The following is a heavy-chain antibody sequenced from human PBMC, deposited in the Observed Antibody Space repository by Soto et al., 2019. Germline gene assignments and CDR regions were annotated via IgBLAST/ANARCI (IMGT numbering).Heavy chain of an antibody. Sequence: SETLSLTCTVSGGSVSSSSYYWGWVRQPPGKGLEWIGSVYYSGSTYYNPSLESRVTISVDKSKNQFSLKLRSLSAADTAVYYCARANILAGTFEAFDYWGQGTLVTVSS. CDR2: VYYSGST. CDR1: GGSVSSSSYY. CDR3: ARANILAGTFEAFDY. D-gene: IGHD6-13*01. J-gene: IGHJ4*02. V-gene: IGHV4-39*01.